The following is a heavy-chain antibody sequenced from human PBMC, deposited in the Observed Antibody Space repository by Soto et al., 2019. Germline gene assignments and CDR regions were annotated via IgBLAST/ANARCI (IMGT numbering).Heavy chain of an antibody. J-gene: IGHJ5*01. D-gene: IGHD3-10*01. CDR2: IYWDNDK. V-gene: IGHV2-5*02. Sequence: QITLKESGPTLVKPTQTLTLTCTFSGFSLSTDGMAVGWIRQPPGKALAWLALIYWDNDKRYSPSLNSRLTRTKDISENPVALRMTNMDPVDTATYFCTHRGYRSGSWHGLPLDSWGHVTLVTVSS. CDR1: GFSLSTDGMA. CDR3: THRGYRSGSWHGLPLDS.